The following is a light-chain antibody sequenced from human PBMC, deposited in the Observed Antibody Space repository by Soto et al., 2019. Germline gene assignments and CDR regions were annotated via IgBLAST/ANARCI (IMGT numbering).Light chain of an antibody. CDR2: ASS. CDR3: QQYYNWPRT. V-gene: IGKV4-1*01. J-gene: IGKJ5*01. Sequence: DIVMTQSPDSLAVSLGERATINCKSSQIVLYSSNNKNFLAWYQHKPGQAPRLLIYASSNRATGIPDRFSGSGSGTEFTLTINSLQAEDCAVYYCQQYYNWPRTFGQGTRLEIK. CDR1: QIVLYSSNNKNF.